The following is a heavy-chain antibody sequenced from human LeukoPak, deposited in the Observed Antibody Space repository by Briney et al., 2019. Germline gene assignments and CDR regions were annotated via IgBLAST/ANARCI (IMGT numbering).Heavy chain of an antibody. CDR1: GDSISSYY. D-gene: IGHD3-9*01. V-gene: IGHV4-59*01. CDR3: TRGDVLAGYLYYYGMDV. CDR2: IYYTGST. Sequence: SETLSLTCVVSGDSISSYYWSWIRQSPGKGLEWIGYIYYTGSTNYNPSLKSRVTISVDTSQNHFSLRLSSVTAADTAVYFCTRGDVLAGYLYYYGMDVWGPGATVTVSS. J-gene: IGHJ6*02.